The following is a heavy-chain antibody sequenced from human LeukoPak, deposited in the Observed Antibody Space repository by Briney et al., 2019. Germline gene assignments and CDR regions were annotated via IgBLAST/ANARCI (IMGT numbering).Heavy chain of an antibody. J-gene: IGHJ6*02. D-gene: IGHD6-19*01. CDR2: MNSGGRT. CDR3: AKDSPQWLGPRSSGMDV. CDR1: GFTFSIYG. V-gene: IGHV3-23*01. Sequence: GGSLRLSCAASGFTFSIYGMSWVRQAPGKGLEWVSSMNSGGRTYYADSVKGRFTISRDNSKNTLYLQMNSLRAEDTAVYYCAKDSPQWLGPRSSGMDVWGQGTTVTVSS.